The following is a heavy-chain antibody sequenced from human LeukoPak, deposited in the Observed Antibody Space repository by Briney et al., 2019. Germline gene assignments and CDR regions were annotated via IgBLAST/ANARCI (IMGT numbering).Heavy chain of an antibody. D-gene: IGHD6-6*01. CDR3: ARESSIAAFFP. CDR1: GGSISSYY. Sequence: PSETLSLTCTVSGGSISSYYWSWIRQPPGKGLEWIGYIYYSGSTNYNPSLKSRVTISVDTSKNQFSLKLSSVTAADTAVYYYARESSIAAFFPWGQGTLVTVSS. V-gene: IGHV4-59*01. CDR2: IYYSGST. J-gene: IGHJ5*02.